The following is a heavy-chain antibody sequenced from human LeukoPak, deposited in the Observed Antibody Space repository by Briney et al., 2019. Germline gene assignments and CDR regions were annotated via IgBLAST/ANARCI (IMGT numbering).Heavy chain of an antibody. Sequence: SETLSLTCTVSGGSISSYYWSWIRQPPGKGLEWIGYIYYSGSTNYNPSLKSQVTISVDTSKNQFSLKLSSVTAADTAVYYCARENCSGGSCSAFDYWGQGTLVTVSS. CDR2: IYYSGST. CDR3: ARENCSGGSCSAFDY. D-gene: IGHD2-15*01. CDR1: GGSISSYY. V-gene: IGHV4-59*01. J-gene: IGHJ4*02.